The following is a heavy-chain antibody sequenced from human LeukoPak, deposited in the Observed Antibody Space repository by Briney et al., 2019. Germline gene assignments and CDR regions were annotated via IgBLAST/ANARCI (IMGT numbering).Heavy chain of an antibody. Sequence: GGSLRLSCAASGFSFSGHWMNWVRQPPGKGLEWVANIKADGSENYYVDSVKGRFTISRDDAKKTVDLQMDNLGAEDTAIYYCAYRNNFEYWGQGALVTVSS. V-gene: IGHV3-7*05. J-gene: IGHJ4*02. CDR3: AYRNNFEY. D-gene: IGHD1-26*01. CDR1: GFSFSGHW. CDR2: IKADGSEN.